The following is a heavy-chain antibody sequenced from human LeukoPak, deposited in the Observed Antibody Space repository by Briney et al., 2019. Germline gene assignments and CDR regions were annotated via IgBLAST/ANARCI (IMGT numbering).Heavy chain of an antibody. V-gene: IGHV1-18*04. CDR1: GYTFISYG. D-gene: IGHD3-3*01. CDR3: AREDYDFWTGHDPFDI. J-gene: IGHJ3*02. CDR2: ISSYNGHT. Sequence: ASVKVSCKASGYTFISYGISWVRQAPGQGLEWMGWISSYNGHTLYAQKFQGRVTMTTDTSTSTAYMELRSLRSYDTAVYFCAREDYDFWTGHDPFDIWGPGTMVTVSS.